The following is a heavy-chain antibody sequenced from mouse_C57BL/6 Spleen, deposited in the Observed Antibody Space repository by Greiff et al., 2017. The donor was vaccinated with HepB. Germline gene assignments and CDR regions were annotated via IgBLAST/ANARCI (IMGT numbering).Heavy chain of an antibody. J-gene: IGHJ2*01. CDR3: ARSRYSNPDY. V-gene: IGHV1-59*01. CDR1: GYTFTSYW. CDR2: IDPSDSYT. D-gene: IGHD2-5*01. Sequence: QVQLQQPGAELVRPGTSVKLSCKASGYTFTSYWMHWVKQRPGQGLEWIGVIDPSDSYTNYNQKFKGKATLTVDTSSSTAYMQLSSLTSEDSAVYYCARSRYSNPDYWDQGTTLTVSS.